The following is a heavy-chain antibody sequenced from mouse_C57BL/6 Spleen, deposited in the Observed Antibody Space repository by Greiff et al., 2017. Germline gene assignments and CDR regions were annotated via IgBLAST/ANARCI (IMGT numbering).Heavy chain of an antibody. J-gene: IGHJ3*01. Sequence: VQLQQPGAELVKPGASVKMSCKASGYTFTSYWITWVKQRPGQGLEWIGDIYPGSGSTNYNEKFKNKATLTVAPSSSTAYMQLSSLTSEDSAVYYCARHGSSEAWFAYWGQGTLVTVSA. D-gene: IGHD1-1*01. CDR2: IYPGSGST. V-gene: IGHV1-55*01. CDR3: ARHGSSEAWFAY. CDR1: GYTFTSYW.